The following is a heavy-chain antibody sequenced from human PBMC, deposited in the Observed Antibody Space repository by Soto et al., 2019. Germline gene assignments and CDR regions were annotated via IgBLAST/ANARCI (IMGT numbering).Heavy chain of an antibody. J-gene: IGHJ2*01. CDR2: IYYSGST. V-gene: IGHV4-39*01. Sequence: SETLSLTCTVSGGSISSSSYYWGWIRQPPGKGLEWIGSIYYSGSTYYNPSLKSRVTISVDTSKNQFSLKLSSVTAADTAVYYCARDFTSRIAVAGTLWYFDLWGRGTLVTVSS. CDR1: GGSISSSSYY. CDR3: ARDFTSRIAVAGTLWYFDL. D-gene: IGHD6-19*01.